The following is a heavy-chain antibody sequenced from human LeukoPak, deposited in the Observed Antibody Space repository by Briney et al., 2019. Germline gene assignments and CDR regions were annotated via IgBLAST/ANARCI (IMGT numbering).Heavy chain of an antibody. Sequence: SETLSLTCSVSGYSISSGHYWGWIRQPPGKGLEWIGTIYESGNTYYNPSLKSRVTISVDTSKNQLYLKVSSVTAADTAVYYCARVLRFSSSSDYWGQGTLVTVSS. D-gene: IGHD6-13*01. CDR3: ARVLRFSSSSDY. CDR2: IYESGNT. CDR1: GYSISSGHY. V-gene: IGHV4-38-2*02. J-gene: IGHJ4*02.